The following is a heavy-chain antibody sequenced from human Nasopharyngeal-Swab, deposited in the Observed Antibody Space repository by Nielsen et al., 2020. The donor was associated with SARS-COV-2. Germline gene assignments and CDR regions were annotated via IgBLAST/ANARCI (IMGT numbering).Heavy chain of an antibody. J-gene: IGHJ4*02. D-gene: IGHD6-6*01. CDR1: GFTFSSNA. V-gene: IGHV3-23*01. CDR3: AKDYTSSSGGGGGFDS. Sequence: GESLKISCAASGFTFSSNAMSWVRQAPGKGLEWVSAISGSGGSTYYADSVKGRFTISRDNSKSTLYLQVNSLRAEDTAVYYCAKDYTSSSGGGGGFDSWGQGALVTVSS. CDR2: ISGSGGST.